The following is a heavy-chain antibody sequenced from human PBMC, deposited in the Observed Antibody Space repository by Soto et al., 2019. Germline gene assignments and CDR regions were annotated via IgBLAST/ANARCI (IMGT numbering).Heavy chain of an antibody. CDR2: ISSSSSYI. V-gene: IGHV3-21*01. CDR3: ARDQPKVLYSSSSYPPDFDP. CDR1: GFTFSSYS. Sequence: GGSLRLSCAASGFTFSSYSMNWVRQAPGKGLEWVSSISSSSSYIYYADSVKGRFTISRDNAKNSLYLQMNSLRAEDTAVYYCARDQPKVLYSSSSYPPDFDPWGQGTLVTVSS. D-gene: IGHD6-6*01. J-gene: IGHJ5*02.